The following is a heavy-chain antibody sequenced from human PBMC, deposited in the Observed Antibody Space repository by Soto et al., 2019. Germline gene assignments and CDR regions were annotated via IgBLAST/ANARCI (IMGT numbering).Heavy chain of an antibody. CDR2: TYYRSKWYS. J-gene: IGHJ4*02. CDR3: AGDGYSSSYGFDY. Sequence: SQTLPLTCAISGDSISDNSAASNWIRQSPSKGLEWLGRTYYRSKWYSDYAISVKSRITINPDTSKNQFSLQLNSVTPEDMVVYYCAGDGYSSSYGFDYWGQGTLVTVSS. CDR1: GDSISDNSAA. V-gene: IGHV6-1*01. D-gene: IGHD6-6*01.